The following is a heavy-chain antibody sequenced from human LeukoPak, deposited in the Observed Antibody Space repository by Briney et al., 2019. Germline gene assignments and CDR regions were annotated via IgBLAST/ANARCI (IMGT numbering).Heavy chain of an antibody. V-gene: IGHV3-9*01. CDR3: AKDIVY. Sequence: GRSLRLSCAASGFTFDDYAMHWVRQAPGKGLEWVSGISWNSGSIGYADSVKGRFTISRDNAKNSLYLQMNSLRAEDTALYYCAKDIVYWGQGTLVTVSS. CDR2: ISWNSGSI. CDR1: GFTFDDYA. J-gene: IGHJ4*02.